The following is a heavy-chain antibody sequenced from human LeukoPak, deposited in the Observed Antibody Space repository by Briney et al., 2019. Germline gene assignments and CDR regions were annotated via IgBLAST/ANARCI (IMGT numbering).Heavy chain of an antibody. J-gene: IGHJ5*02. CDR3: ARDPLGAGSKKNWFDP. CDR1: GDSVSSNSAA. CDR2: TYYRSKWYN. V-gene: IGHV6-1*01. D-gene: IGHD1-26*01. Sequence: SQTLSLTCAISGDSVSSNSAAWNWIRQSPSRGLEWLGRTYYRSKWYNDYAVSVKSRITINPDTSKNQFSLQLNSVTPEDTAVYYCARDPLGAGSKKNWFDPWGQGTLVTVSS.